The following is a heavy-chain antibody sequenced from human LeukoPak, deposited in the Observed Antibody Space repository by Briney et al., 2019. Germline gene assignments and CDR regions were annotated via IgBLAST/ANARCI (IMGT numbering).Heavy chain of an antibody. V-gene: IGHV3-64D*06. Sequence: GGSLRLSCSASGFTFSNFAMHWVRQAPGKGLEYVSAISRNGDSTYYADSVKSRFTISRDNSKNTLYLQMSSLRTEDTAVYYCVDQISGWVYWGQGTLVTVSS. CDR2: ISRNGDST. J-gene: IGHJ4*02. D-gene: IGHD6-19*01. CDR1: GFTFSNFA. CDR3: VDQISGWVY.